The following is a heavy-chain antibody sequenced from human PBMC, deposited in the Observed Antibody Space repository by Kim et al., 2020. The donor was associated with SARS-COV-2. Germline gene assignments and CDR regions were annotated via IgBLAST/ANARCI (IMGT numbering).Heavy chain of an antibody. Sequence: GGSLRLSCAASGFTFSSYAMHWVRQAPGKGLEWVAVISYDGSNKYYADSVKGRFTISRDNSKNTLYLQMNSLRAEDTAVYYCARMGFGELLFAFDYWGQG. CDR3: ARMGFGELLFAFDY. J-gene: IGHJ4*02. V-gene: IGHV3-30*04. D-gene: IGHD3-10*01. CDR1: GFTFSSYA. CDR2: ISYDGSNK.